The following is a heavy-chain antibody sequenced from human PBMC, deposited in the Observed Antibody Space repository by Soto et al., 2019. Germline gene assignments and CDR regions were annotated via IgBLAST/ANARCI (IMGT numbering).Heavy chain of an antibody. D-gene: IGHD6-19*01. J-gene: IGHJ4*02. CDR3: GGIAVAD. V-gene: IGHV4-34*01. CDR2: INHSGST. Sequence: QVQLQQWGAGLLKPSETLSLTCGVYGGSFSDYYWSWIRQPPGKGLEWIGDINHSGSTNYNPSLKXRXXIAVDTSKNQFSLKLSSVTAADTAVYYCGGIAVADWGQGTLVTVSS. CDR1: GGSFSDYY.